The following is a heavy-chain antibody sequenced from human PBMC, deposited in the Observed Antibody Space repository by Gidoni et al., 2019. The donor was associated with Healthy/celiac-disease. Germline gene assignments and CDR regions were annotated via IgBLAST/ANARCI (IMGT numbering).Heavy chain of an antibody. D-gene: IGHD5-18*01. Sequence: VQLVESGGGVVQPGRSLRLSCAASGFTFSSYGMHWVSPAPGKGLECVAFIWYDGINKYYADSVKGRFTISRDNSKNTLYLQMNSLRAEDTAVYYCAREDTAMATVFDYWGQGTLVTVSS. V-gene: IGHV3-33*01. CDR2: IWYDGINK. CDR3: AREDTAMATVFDY. J-gene: IGHJ4*02. CDR1: GFTFSSYG.